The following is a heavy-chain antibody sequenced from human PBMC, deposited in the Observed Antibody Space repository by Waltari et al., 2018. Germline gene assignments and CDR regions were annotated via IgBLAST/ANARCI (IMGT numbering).Heavy chain of an antibody. CDR1: GFTFSSYA. Sequence: EVQLVESGGGLVQPGGSLRLSCAASGFTFSSYAMSWVRQAPGKGLAWVSAISGSGGSTYYADSVKGRFTISRDNSKNTLYLQMNSLRAEDTAVYYCAKGTKDTIFGVDYYYYYGMDVWGQGTTVTVSS. J-gene: IGHJ6*02. CDR2: ISGSGGST. CDR3: AKGTKDTIFGVDYYYYYGMDV. V-gene: IGHV3-23*04. D-gene: IGHD3-3*01.